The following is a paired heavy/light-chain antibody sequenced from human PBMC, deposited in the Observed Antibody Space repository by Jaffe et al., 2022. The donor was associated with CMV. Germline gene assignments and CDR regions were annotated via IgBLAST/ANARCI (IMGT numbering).Light chain of an antibody. CDR2: DAA. J-gene: IGKJ1*01. CDR1: ESVVRY. V-gene: IGKV1-39*01. Sequence: DIQMTQSPSSLSASLGDRVTITCRASESVVRYLNWYQQKPGKPPNLLIYDAATLQSGVPSRFSGSGSGTEFTLIISSLQREDFATYYCQQGYRIPRTFGQGTRVDIK. CDR3: QQGYRIPRT.
Heavy chain of an antibody. Sequence: QVQLVQSGAEVKKPGASVRVSCKASGYTFSTFDINWVRQAPGQGLEWMGWMNPNTGNTGYAQKFQGRVTMTRSTSINTAYMDLTSLGSDDTAVYFCVRGRQLGSGQFDYWGQGTLVTVSS. V-gene: IGHV1-8*01. CDR3: VRGRQLGSGQFDY. D-gene: IGHD6-25*01. J-gene: IGHJ4*02. CDR1: GYTFSTFD. CDR2: MNPNTGNT.